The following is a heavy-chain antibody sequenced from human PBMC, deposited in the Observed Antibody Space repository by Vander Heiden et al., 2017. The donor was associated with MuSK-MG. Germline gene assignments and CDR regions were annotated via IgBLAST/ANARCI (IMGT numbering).Heavy chain of an antibody. CDR1: GFPFSSYA. Sequence: EVQLLESGGGLVQPGGSLRLSCAASGFPFSSYAMSWVRQAPGKGLEWVSAISGSGGSTYDSVAVKGRFTISRDNSKITLYLQMQRIKDEDTAVYYFAKSSGLIFFYFDDWGQGTMVTVSS. V-gene: IGHV3-23*01. D-gene: IGHD2-21*01. J-gene: IGHJ4*02. CDR2: ISGSGGST. CDR3: AKSSGLIFFYFDD.